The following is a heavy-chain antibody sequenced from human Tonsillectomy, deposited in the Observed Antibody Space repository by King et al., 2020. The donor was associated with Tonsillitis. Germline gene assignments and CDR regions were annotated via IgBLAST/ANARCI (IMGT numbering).Heavy chain of an antibody. V-gene: IGHV3-33*05. CDR1: GFAFRSYG. D-gene: IGHD6-19*01. CDR2: ISYDATRE. Sequence: VQLVESGGGVVQPGRSLRLSCASSGFAFRSYGMHWVRQAPGKGLERVAVISYDATRENYADSVKGRFTISRDNSKNTLYLQMNSLRVEDTAVYYCARERLYSSDWGIDYWGQGSLVTVSS. J-gene: IGHJ4*02. CDR3: ARERLYSSDWGIDY.